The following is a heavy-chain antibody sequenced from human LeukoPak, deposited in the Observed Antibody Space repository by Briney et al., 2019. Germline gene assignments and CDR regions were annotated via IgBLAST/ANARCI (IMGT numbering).Heavy chain of an antibody. CDR3: ARGDGYNGVDYFDY. D-gene: IGHD5-24*01. V-gene: IGHV4-59*01. J-gene: IGHJ4*02. CDR1: GGSISSYY. CDR2: IYYSGGT. Sequence: PSGTLSLTCTVSGGSISSYYWSWIRQPPGKGLEWIGYIYYSGGTNYNPSLKSRVTISVDTSKNQFSLKLSSVTAADTAVYYCARGDGYNGVDYFDYWGQGTLVTVSS.